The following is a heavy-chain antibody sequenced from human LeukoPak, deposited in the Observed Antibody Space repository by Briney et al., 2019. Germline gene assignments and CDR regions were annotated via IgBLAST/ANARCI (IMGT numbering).Heavy chain of an antibody. CDR2: ISASGGST. V-gene: IGHV3-23*01. CDR1: GFTFSSSA. CDR3: ARVGLKSYYFDY. J-gene: IGHJ4*02. Sequence: GGSLRLSCAASGFTFSSSAMSWVRQVPGKGLEWVSGISASGGSTSYADSVRGRFTISRDNSKNTLYVQMNSLRAEDTAVYYCARVGLKSYYFDYWGQGTLVIVSS.